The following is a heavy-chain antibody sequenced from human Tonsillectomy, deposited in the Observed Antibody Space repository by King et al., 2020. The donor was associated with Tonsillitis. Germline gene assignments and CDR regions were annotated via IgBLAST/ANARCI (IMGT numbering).Heavy chain of an antibody. CDR3: AKAFTYSSGGLVYSGSGFLFDS. D-gene: IGHD2-15*01. CDR2: ISGGGETT. Sequence: EVQLVESGGDLGQPGGSLRLSCAASGFTFGNSAMTWVRQAPGKGFDWVSGISGGGETTYYADSVKGRFTISRDNSRNTVFLHMDSLRPEDTALYYCAKAFTYSSGGLVYSGSGFLFDSWGQGTLVTVSS. CDR1: GFTFGNSA. V-gene: IGHV3-23*04. J-gene: IGHJ4*02.